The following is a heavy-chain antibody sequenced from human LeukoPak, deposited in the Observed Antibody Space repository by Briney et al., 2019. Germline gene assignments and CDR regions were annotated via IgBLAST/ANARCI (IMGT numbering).Heavy chain of an antibody. CDR3: ARDLVTVTKGFDI. V-gene: IGHV4-59*11. CDR2: ISYIGST. Sequence: SETLSLTCPVSDDSFSSHYWTWIRQPPGKGLEWIGYISYIGSTNYNPSLKSRVTISIDTSRNQFSLRLSSVTAADTAVYYCARDLVTVTKGFDIWGQGKMVSVSS. J-gene: IGHJ3*02. D-gene: IGHD4-17*01. CDR1: DDSFSSHY.